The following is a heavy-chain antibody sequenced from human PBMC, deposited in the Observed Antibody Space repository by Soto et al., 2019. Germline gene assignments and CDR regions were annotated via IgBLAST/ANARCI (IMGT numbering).Heavy chain of an antibody. CDR1: GVTFSSYT. CDR3: ASARYGGNSGDY. CDR2: IIPILGIA. V-gene: IGHV1-69*02. D-gene: IGHD4-17*01. J-gene: IGHJ4*02. Sequence: QVQLVQSGAEVKKPGSSVKVSCKASGVTFSSYTISWVRQAPGQGLEWMGRIIPILGIANYAQKFQGRVTITADKSTSTAYMELSSLRSEDTAVYYCASARYGGNSGDYWGQGTLVTVSS.